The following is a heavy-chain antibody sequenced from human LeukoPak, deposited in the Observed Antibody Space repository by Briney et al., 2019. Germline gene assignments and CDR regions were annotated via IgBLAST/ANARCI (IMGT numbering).Heavy chain of an antibody. V-gene: IGHV4-59*01. Sequence: SETLSLTCTVSGGSISSYYWSWIRQPPGKGLEWIGYIYYSGSTNYNPSLKSRATISVDTSKNQFSLKLSSVTAADTAVYYCARARLYYFDYWGQGTLVTVSS. CDR2: IYYSGST. CDR3: ARARLYYFDY. CDR1: GGSISSYY. J-gene: IGHJ4*02.